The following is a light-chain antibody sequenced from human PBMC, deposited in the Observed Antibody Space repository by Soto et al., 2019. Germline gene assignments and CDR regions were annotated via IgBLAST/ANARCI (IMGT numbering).Light chain of an antibody. CDR3: QQYYSTPFT. CDR1: QSVLYSPNNKNY. V-gene: IGKV4-1*01. J-gene: IGKJ3*01. CDR2: WAY. Sequence: DIVMTQSPDSLAVSLGERATINCKSSQSVLYSPNNKNYLAWYQQKPGQPPKLLIYWAYTRESGVPDRISGSGSGTDFTLTISSLQAEDVAVYYCQQYYSTPFTFGHGTKVDIK.